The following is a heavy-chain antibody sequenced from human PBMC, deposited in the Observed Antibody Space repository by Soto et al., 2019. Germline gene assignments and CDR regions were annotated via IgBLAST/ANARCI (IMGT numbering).Heavy chain of an antibody. D-gene: IGHD3-22*01. Sequence: SETLSLTCAVSGASVSSTYRWSWVRQPPGKGPEWIGEINHRGSANYNPSLKSRVTISLDKSKNHFSLKLSSVIAADTAVYYCARARDSSGFYFDYWGQGSLVTVS. J-gene: IGHJ4*02. V-gene: IGHV4-4*02. CDR2: INHRGSA. CDR1: GASVSSTYR. CDR3: ARARDSSGFYFDY.